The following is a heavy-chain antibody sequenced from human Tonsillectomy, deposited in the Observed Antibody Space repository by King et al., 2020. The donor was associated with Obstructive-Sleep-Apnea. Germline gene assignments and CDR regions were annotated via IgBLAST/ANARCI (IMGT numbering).Heavy chain of an antibody. J-gene: IGHJ6*02. CDR2: RWYDGSNK. Sequence: QRGQGGGGGVKTGRDRRRSGGASGFKFSQEDRHWVRQAPGKGLEWVAGRWYDGSNKHDADAVKGRFSISRDNSKNTLYLQMDSLRAEDTAVYYCANDLTGYYTDYSGMDVWGQGTTVTVSS. D-gene: IGHD3-9*01. CDR3: ANDLTGYYTDYSGMDV. CDR1: GFKFSQED. V-gene: IGHV3-33*06.